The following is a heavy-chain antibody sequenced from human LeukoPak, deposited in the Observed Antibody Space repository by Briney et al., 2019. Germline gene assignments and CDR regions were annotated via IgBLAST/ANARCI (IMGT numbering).Heavy chain of an antibody. J-gene: IGHJ4*02. CDR1: GFTFSSYG. V-gene: IGHV3-30*18. CDR3: AKGLFDYGGFSDFFDY. Sequence: GGSLRLSCAASGFTFSSYGMHWVRQAPGKGLEWVADISYDGSNQYFADSVKGRFTISRDNSKNTLYLQMNSLRAGDTAVYYCAKGLFDYGGFSDFFDYWGQGSLVTVSS. D-gene: IGHD4-23*01. CDR2: ISYDGSNQ.